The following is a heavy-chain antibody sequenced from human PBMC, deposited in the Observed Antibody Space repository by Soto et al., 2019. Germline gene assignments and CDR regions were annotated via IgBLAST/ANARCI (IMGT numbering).Heavy chain of an antibody. Sequence: SETLSLTCTVSGGSISSYYWSWIRQPPGKGLEWIGYIYYSGSTNYNPSLKSRVTISVDKSKNQFSLKLTSGTAADTAVYYCAKINAYGKQAGWSHPWGQGTLVTISS. V-gene: IGHV4-59*12. CDR3: AKINAYGKQAGWSHP. D-gene: IGHD4-17*01. CDR2: IYYSGST. J-gene: IGHJ5*02. CDR1: GGSISSYY.